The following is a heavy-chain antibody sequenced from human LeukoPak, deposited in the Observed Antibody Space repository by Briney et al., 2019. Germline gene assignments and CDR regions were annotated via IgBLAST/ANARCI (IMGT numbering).Heavy chain of an antibody. CDR2: IYYSGST. CDR3: ARDPPNYYDSSGYGAFNI. CDR1: GGSISSGGYS. V-gene: IGHV4-30-4*07. Sequence: PSETLSLTCTVSGGSISSGGYSWSWIRQPPGRGLEWIGYIYYSGSTYYNPSLKSRLTISVDTSNNQFSLKLSSVTAADTAVYYCARDPPNYYDSSGYGAFNIWGQGTMVTVSS. J-gene: IGHJ3*02. D-gene: IGHD3-22*01.